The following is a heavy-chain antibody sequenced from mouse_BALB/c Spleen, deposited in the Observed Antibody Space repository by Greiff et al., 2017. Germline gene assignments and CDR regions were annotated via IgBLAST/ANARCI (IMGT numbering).Heavy chain of an antibody. Sequence: QVQLQQSGADLAKPWASVKMSCTASGYTFTSYWMHWVKQRPGQGLEWIGYINTSTGYTEYNQKFKDKATLTADKSSSTAYMQLSSLTSEDSAVYYCARDLGLRGRNFDDWGEGTTLTVSS. V-gene: IGHV1-7*01. CDR1: GYTFTSYW. CDR2: INTSTGYT. D-gene: IGHD2-4*01. CDR3: ARDLGLRGRNFDD. J-gene: IGHJ2*01.